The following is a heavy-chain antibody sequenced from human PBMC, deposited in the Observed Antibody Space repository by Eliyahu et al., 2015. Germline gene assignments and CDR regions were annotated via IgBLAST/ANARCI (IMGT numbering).Heavy chain of an antibody. D-gene: IGHD1-26*01. J-gene: IGHJ4*02. CDR3: ARVRGGSYSL. CDR2: INPSGGST. Sequence: QVQLVQSGAEVKKPGASVKVSXKASGYTFTSYYRXWVRXAPGQGLEWMGIINPSGGSTSYAQKFQGRVTMTRDTSTSTVYMELSSLRSEDTAVYYCARVRGGSYSLWGQGTLVTVSS. CDR1: GYTFTSYY. V-gene: IGHV1-46*03.